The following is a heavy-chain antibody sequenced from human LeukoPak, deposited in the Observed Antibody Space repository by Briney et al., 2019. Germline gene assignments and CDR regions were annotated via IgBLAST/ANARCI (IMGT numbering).Heavy chain of an antibody. J-gene: IGHJ3*02. CDR1: GGSIGSYY. D-gene: IGHD3-22*01. Sequence: SETLSLTCTVSGGSIGSYYWSWIRQPPGKGLEWIAYIHYSGSTNYNPPLKSRVTISGDTSKNQFSLKLSSVTAADTAVYYCARDNYYDSSGYYWENAFDIWGQGTMVTVSS. CDR3: ARDNYYDSSGYYWENAFDI. V-gene: IGHV4-59*01. CDR2: IHYSGST.